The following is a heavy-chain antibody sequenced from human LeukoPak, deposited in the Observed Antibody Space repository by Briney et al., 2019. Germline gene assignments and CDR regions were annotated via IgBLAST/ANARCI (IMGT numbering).Heavy chain of an antibody. D-gene: IGHD2-21*01. V-gene: IGHV3-23*01. J-gene: IGHJ5*02. CDR3: AKGHLSILFPFDP. CDR1: GFTFNSYA. Sequence: PGGSLRLSCAASGFTFNSYAMSWVRQAPGQGLEWVSGISGSGGDTYYAGSVKGRFTISRDNSKNALYLQMNSLRADDTAVYYCAKGHLSILFPFDPWGQGTLVTVSS. CDR2: ISGSGGDT.